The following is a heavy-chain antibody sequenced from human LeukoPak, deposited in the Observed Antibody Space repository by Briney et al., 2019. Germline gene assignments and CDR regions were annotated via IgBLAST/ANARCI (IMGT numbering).Heavy chain of an antibody. Sequence: GGSLRLSCAASGFTFSNYWMTWVRQAPGKGLEWVANIKQDGSEKYYVDSVKGRFTISRDNAQNSLYLQMNSLRAEDTAVYYCARGEDSSGYYYVYWGQGTLVTVS. CDR3: ARGEDSSGYYYVY. V-gene: IGHV3-7*01. D-gene: IGHD3-22*01. CDR1: GFTFSNYW. J-gene: IGHJ4*02. CDR2: IKQDGSEK.